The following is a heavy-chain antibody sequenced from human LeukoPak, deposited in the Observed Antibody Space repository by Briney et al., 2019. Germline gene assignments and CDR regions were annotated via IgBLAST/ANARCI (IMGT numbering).Heavy chain of an antibody. CDR2: ISYDGSNK. J-gene: IGHJ4*02. V-gene: IGHV3-30-3*01. CDR1: GFTFSSYA. CDR3: ASLNSTGSYYLDY. D-gene: IGHD1-14*01. Sequence: PGGSLRPSCAASGFTFSSYAMHWVRQAPGKGLEWVAVISYDGSNKYYADSVKGRFTISRDNSKNTLYLQMNSLRAEDTAVYYCASLNSTGSYYLDYWGQGTLVTVSS.